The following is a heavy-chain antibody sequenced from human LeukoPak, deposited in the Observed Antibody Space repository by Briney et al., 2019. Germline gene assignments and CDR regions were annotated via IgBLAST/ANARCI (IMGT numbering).Heavy chain of an antibody. D-gene: IGHD3-22*01. V-gene: IGHV3-23*01. CDR3: AKNLPPTYYYDSSGYSVVDY. CDR2: ITGSGVGT. Sequence: GGSLRLSCAASGFTFSHYAMTWVRQAPGKGLEWVSGITGSGVGTHYADSVKGRFTISRDNSKNTLYLQMNSLRAEDTAVYYCAKNLPPTYYYDSSGYSVVDYWGQGTLVTVSS. CDR1: GFTFSHYA. J-gene: IGHJ4*02.